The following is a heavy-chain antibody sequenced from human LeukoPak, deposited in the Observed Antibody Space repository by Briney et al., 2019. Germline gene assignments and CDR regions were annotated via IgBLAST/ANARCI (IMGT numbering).Heavy chain of an antibody. Sequence: PGGSLRLSCAASGFTFSSYAMSWVRQAPGKGLEWVSAISGSGGSTYYADSVKGRFTISRDNSKNTLYLQMNSLRAEDTAVYYCVKAGIAVAYNPRNWFDPWGQGTLVTVSS. CDR3: VKAGIAVAYNPRNWFDP. V-gene: IGHV3-23*01. CDR1: GFTFSSYA. CDR2: ISGSGGST. D-gene: IGHD6-19*01. J-gene: IGHJ5*02.